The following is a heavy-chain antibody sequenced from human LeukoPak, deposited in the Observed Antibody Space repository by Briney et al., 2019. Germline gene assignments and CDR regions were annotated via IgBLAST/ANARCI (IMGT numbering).Heavy chain of an antibody. V-gene: IGHV3-30*02. D-gene: IGHD4-11*01. Sequence: PGGSLRLSCAASGFTFSSYSMNWVRQAPGKGLEWVTFIRFDGTNKYYADSVKGRFTISKDNSKNTLYLQMNSLRPEDTALYYCAKDYDSGNYNWFDPWGQGTLVTVSS. CDR2: IRFDGTNK. CDR3: AKDYDSGNYNWFDP. J-gene: IGHJ5*02. CDR1: GFTFSSYS.